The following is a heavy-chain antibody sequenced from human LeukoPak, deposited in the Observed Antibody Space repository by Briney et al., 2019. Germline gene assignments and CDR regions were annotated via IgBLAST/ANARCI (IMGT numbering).Heavy chain of an antibody. D-gene: IGHD1-26*01. CDR1: GFTFSSYA. CDR2: ISYDGSNK. CDR3: AASGSYYASINDY. Sequence: GGSLRLSCAASGFTFSSYAMHWVRQAPGKGLEWVAVISYDGSNKYYADSVKGRFTISRDNSKNTLYLQMNSLRAEDTAVYYCAASGSYYASINDYWGQGTLVTVSS. J-gene: IGHJ4*02. V-gene: IGHV3-30*04.